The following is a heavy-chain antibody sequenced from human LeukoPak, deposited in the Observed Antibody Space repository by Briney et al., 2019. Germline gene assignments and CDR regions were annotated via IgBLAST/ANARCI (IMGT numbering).Heavy chain of an antibody. Sequence: PGGSLRLSCAASGFTFSSYWMSWVRQAPGKGLEWVANIKQDGSEKYYVDSVKGRFTISRDNAKNSLYLQMNSLRAEDTAVYYCARVLRQLWFGELLPYFDYWGQGTLVTVSS. CDR3: ARVLRQLWFGELLPYFDY. CDR1: GFTFSSYW. V-gene: IGHV3-7*01. J-gene: IGHJ4*02. CDR2: IKQDGSEK. D-gene: IGHD3-10*01.